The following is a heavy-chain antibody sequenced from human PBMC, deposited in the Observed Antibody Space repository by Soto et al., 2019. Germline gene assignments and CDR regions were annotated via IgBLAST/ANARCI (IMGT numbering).Heavy chain of an antibody. CDR3: ARGRRYTF. CDR2: INPDGGAT. CDR1: GYIFSHYY. J-gene: IGHJ4*02. D-gene: IGHD1-1*01. Sequence: VQLLQSGAEVRKPGASVSISCKASGYIFSHYYMSWVRQAPGQGLEWMGKINPDGGATTFARNFQGRLALTSDASTGTAYMQLSGRTSDDTALYYCARGRRYTFWGQGTLVSVSS. V-gene: IGHV1-46*01.